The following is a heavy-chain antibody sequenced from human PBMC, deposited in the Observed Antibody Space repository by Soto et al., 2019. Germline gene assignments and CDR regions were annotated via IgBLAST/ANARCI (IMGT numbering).Heavy chain of an antibody. Sequence: GSLRLSCTASGFSFGSYALSWVRQAPGKGLEWVSTISGSDGKTFYADSVKGRFPISRDTSQSTLYLQMNSLRADDTAMYYCARWSYLDYWGQGTRVTVYS. D-gene: IGHD3-3*01. V-gene: IGHV3-23*01. CDR1: GFSFGSYA. CDR3: ARWSYLDY. CDR2: ISGSDGKT. J-gene: IGHJ4*02.